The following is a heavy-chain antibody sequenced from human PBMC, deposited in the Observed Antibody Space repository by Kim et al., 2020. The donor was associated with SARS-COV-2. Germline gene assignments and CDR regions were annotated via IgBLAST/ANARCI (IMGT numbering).Heavy chain of an antibody. CDR1: GGSISSGGYY. CDR2: IYYSGST. J-gene: IGHJ5*02. CDR3: ARRISGSYSVSAHKTPWFDP. Sequence: SETLSLTCTVSGGSISSGGYYWSWIRQHPGKGLEWIGYIYYSGSTYYNPSLKSRVTISVDTSKNQFSLKLSSVTAADTAVYYCARRISGSYSVSAHKTPWFDPWGQGTLVTVSS. D-gene: IGHD1-26*01. V-gene: IGHV4-31*03.